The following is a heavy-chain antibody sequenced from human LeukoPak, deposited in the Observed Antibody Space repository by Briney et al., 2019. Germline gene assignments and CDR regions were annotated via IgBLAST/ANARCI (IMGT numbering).Heavy chain of an antibody. J-gene: IGHJ4*02. D-gene: IGHD6-19*01. Sequence: MPSETLSLTCTVSGGSISSSSYYWGWIRQPPGKGLEWIGSIYYSGSTYYNPSLKSRVTISIDTSKNQFSLKLSSVTAADTAVYYCARQGALTVQWPPDYRGQGTLVTVSS. V-gene: IGHV4-39*01. CDR1: GGSISSSSYY. CDR3: ARQGALTVQWPPDY. CDR2: IYYSGST.